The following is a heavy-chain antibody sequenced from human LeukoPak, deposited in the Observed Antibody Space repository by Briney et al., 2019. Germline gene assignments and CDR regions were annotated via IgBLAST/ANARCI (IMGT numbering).Heavy chain of an antibody. Sequence: GASVKVSCKASGYTFTSYYMHWVRQAPGQGLEWMGIINPSGGSTSYAQKFQGRVTMTRDTSTSTVYMELSSLRSEDTAVCYCARDRSGGGYGRGNWFDPWGQGTLVTVSS. V-gene: IGHV1-46*01. J-gene: IGHJ5*02. D-gene: IGHD5-12*01. CDR1: GYTFTSYY. CDR2: INPSGGST. CDR3: ARDRSGGGYGRGNWFDP.